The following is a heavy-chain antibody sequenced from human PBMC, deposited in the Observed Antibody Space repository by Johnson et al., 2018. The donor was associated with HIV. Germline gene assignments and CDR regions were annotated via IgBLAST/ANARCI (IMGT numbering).Heavy chain of an antibody. CDR1: GFTFSSYA. CDR2: ISYDGSNK. Sequence: QVQLVESGGGVVQPGRSLRLSCAASGFTFSSYAMHWVRQAPGKGLEWVAVISYDGSNKYYADSVKGRFTFSRDNSKNTLYLQMNSLRAEDTAVYYCARAGAVGFDAFDIWGQGTMVTVSS. CDR3: ARAGAVGFDAFDI. D-gene: IGHD6-19*01. V-gene: IGHV3-30-3*01. J-gene: IGHJ3*02.